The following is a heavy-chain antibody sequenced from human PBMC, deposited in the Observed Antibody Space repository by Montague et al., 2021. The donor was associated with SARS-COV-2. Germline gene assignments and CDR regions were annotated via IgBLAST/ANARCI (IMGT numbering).Heavy chain of an antibody. CDR1: GFSLSTSGMC. Sequence: PALVKPTQTLTLTCTFSGFSLSTSGMCVSWIRQPPGKALEWLALIDWDDDKYYSTSLKTRLTISKDTSKNQVVLTMTNMDPVDTATYYCARSPNSRLGPRYYYYGMDVWGQGTTVTVSS. CDR3: ARSPNSRLGPRYYYYGMDV. J-gene: IGHJ6*02. CDR2: IDWDDDK. D-gene: IGHD2/OR15-2a*01. V-gene: IGHV2-70*01.